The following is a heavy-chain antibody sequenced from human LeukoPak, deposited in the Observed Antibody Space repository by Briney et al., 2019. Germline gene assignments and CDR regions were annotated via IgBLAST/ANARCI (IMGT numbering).Heavy chain of an antibody. CDR1: GGSFSSYY. Sequence: PSETLSLTCAVYGGSFSSYYWSWIRQPPGKGLEWIGEINHSGSTNYNPSLKSRVTISVDTSKNQFSLKLSSVTAADTAVYYCARGHSGYSGYDPSYYFDYWGQGTLVTVSS. CDR2: INHSGST. J-gene: IGHJ4*02. D-gene: IGHD5-12*01. V-gene: IGHV4-34*01. CDR3: ARGHSGYSGYDPSYYFDY.